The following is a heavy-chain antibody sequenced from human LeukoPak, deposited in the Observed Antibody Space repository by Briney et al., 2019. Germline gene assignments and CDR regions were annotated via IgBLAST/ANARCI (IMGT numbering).Heavy chain of an antibody. Sequence: SETLSLTCTVSGGSISSYYWSWIRQLPGKGLEGIGYIYYSGSTNYNPSLKSRVTISVDTSKNQFSLKLSSVTAADTAVYYCARLRGGSTDYGDYGEDYWGQGTLVTVSS. J-gene: IGHJ4*02. CDR1: GGSISSYY. D-gene: IGHD4-17*01. CDR2: IYYSGST. CDR3: ARLRGGSTDYGDYGEDY. V-gene: IGHV4-59*08.